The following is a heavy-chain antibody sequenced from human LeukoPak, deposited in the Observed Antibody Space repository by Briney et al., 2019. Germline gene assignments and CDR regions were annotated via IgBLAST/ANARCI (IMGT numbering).Heavy chain of an antibody. CDR3: ARPYYYDSSGYYLDAFDI. D-gene: IGHD3-22*01. V-gene: IGHV3-23*01. J-gene: IGHJ3*02. CDR2: ISGSGGST. CDR1: GFTFSSYA. Sequence: GGSLRLSCAASGFTFSSYAMSWVRQAPGKGLEWVSAISGSGGSTYYADSVKGRFTISRDNSKNTLYLQMNSLRAEDTAVYYCARPYYYDSSGYYLDAFDIWGQGTMITVSS.